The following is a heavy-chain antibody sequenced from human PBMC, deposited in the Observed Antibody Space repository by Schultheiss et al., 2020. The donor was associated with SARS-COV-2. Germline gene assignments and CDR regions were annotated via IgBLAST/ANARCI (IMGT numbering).Heavy chain of an antibody. CDR2: IYYSGST. D-gene: IGHD3-3*01. CDR1: GGSISSGGYY. J-gene: IGHJ4*02. V-gene: IGHV4-31*03. CDR3: ARWSRGYFWSGYRDY. Sequence: SETLSLTCTVSGGSISSGGYYWSWIRQHPGKGLEWIGYIYYSGSTYYNPSLKSRVTISVDTSKNQFSLKLSSVTAADTAVYYCARWSRGYFWSGYRDYWGQGTLVTVSS.